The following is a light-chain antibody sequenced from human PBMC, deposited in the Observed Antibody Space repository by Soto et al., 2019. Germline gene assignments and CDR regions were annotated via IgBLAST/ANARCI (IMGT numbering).Light chain of an antibody. CDR3: QHYGDSLSIT. Sequence: EIVMTQSPATLSVSPGERATLSCRASQSVSSNLAWYQQKPGQAPRLLIYGASTRATGIPARFSGSGSGTEFTLTISSLQSEDFAVYYCQHYGDSLSITFGQGTRLEIK. J-gene: IGKJ5*01. V-gene: IGKV3-15*01. CDR1: QSVSSN. CDR2: GAS.